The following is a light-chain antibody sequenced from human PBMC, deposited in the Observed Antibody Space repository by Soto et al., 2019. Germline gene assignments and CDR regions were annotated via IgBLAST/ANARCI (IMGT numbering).Light chain of an antibody. Sequence: QSALTQPASVSGSPGQSITISCTGTNSDVGGYDYVSWYQQHPGKAPKLMIYDVFIRPSGVSNRFSGSKSGNTASLTISGLQAEDEADYYCTSYTTSDTLVFGGGTKLTVL. CDR2: DVF. V-gene: IGLV2-14*01. CDR3: TSYTTSDTLV. CDR1: NSDVGGYDY. J-gene: IGLJ2*01.